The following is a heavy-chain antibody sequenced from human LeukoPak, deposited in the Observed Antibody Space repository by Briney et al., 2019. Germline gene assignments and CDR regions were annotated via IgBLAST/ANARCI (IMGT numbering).Heavy chain of an antibody. Sequence: ASVKVSCKASGYTFTSYDINWVRQATGQGLEWMGWMNPNSGNTGYGQKFQGRATMTRNTSISTAYMELSSLRSEDTAVYYCARPRAAAGTGSDAFDIWGQGTMVTVSA. D-gene: IGHD6-13*01. J-gene: IGHJ3*02. CDR3: ARPRAAAGTGSDAFDI. V-gene: IGHV1-8*01. CDR1: GYTFTSYD. CDR2: MNPNSGNT.